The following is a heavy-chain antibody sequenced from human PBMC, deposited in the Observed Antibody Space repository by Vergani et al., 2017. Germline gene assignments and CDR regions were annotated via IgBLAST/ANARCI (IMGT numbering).Heavy chain of an antibody. CDR1: GGTFSSYA. CDR3: ARGGCSGSTCYFPWFDP. J-gene: IGHJ5*02. CDR2: IIPILGTA. D-gene: IGHD2-15*01. Sequence: QVQLVQSGAEVKKPGSSVKVSCKASGGTFSSYAISWVRQAPGQGLEWMGRIIPILGTANYAQKFQGRVTVTADELTSTTYMELSSLRSEDTAVYYCARGGCSGSTCYFPWFDPGGQGTLVTVSS. V-gene: IGHV1-69*11.